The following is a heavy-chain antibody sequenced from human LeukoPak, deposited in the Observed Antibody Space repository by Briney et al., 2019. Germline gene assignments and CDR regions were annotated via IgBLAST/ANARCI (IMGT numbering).Heavy chain of an antibody. Sequence: PGGSLRLSCAASGFTFSSYSMNWVRQAPGKGLEWVSSISSSSSYIYYADSVKGRFTISRDNAKNSLYLQMNSLRAEDTAVYYCARDLSGSYPVLDYWGRGTLVTVSS. D-gene: IGHD3-10*01. CDR1: GFTFSSYS. V-gene: IGHV3-21*01. J-gene: IGHJ4*02. CDR3: ARDLSGSYPVLDY. CDR2: ISSSSSYI.